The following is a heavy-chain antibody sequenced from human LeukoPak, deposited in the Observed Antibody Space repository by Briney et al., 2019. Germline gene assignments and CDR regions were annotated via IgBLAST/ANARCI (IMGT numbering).Heavy chain of an antibody. Sequence: ASVKVSCKISGFSLRDLSMHWVRQGPGKGLEWMGGFDSDSSEKIYAQNFQGRVTFTEDTATDTAYMELKSLRSEDTAVYYCATSRNLFGELFNGVDVWGQGTAVTVSS. CDR1: GFSLRDLS. CDR2: FDSDSSEK. J-gene: IGHJ6*02. V-gene: IGHV1-24*01. D-gene: IGHD3-10*01. CDR3: ATSRNLFGELFNGVDV.